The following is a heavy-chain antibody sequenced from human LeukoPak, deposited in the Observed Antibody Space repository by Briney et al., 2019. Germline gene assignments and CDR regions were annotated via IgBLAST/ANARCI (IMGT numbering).Heavy chain of an antibody. CDR1: GGSISSGGYY. CDR3: ARALVVIDY. Sequence: SQTLSLTCTVSGGSISSGGYYWSWIRQPPGKGLEWIGEINHSGSTNYNPSLKSRVTISVDTSKNQFSLKLSSVTAADTAVYYCARALVVIDYWGQGTLVTVSS. J-gene: IGHJ4*02. V-gene: IGHV4-30-2*01. D-gene: IGHD2-15*01. CDR2: INHSGST.